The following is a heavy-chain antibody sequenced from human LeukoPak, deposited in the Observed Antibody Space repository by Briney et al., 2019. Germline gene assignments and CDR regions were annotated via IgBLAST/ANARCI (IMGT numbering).Heavy chain of an antibody. J-gene: IGHJ4*02. CDR1: GFTFSNYG. D-gene: IGHD4-11*01. V-gene: IGHV3-30*02. CDR2: IRYAGTNK. Sequence: GGSLRLSCEAFGFTFSNYGMHWVRQAPGKGPEWVAYIRYAGTNKYYVDSVEGRFTISRDDSKNTLYLEMNSLRLEDTAVYYCARPPNSNSDYWGQGTLVTVSS. CDR3: ARPPNSNSDY.